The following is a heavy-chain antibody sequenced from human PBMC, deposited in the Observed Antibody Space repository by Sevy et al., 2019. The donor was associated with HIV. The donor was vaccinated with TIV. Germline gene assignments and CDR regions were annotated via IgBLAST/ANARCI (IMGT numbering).Heavy chain of an antibody. J-gene: IGHJ4*02. CDR2: IIPIFGTA. CDR1: GGTFSSYA. CDR3: ASLSYGDYVASSSNFDY. D-gene: IGHD4-17*01. V-gene: IGHV1-69*13. Sequence: ASVKVSCKASGGTFSSYAISWVRQAPGQGLEWMGGIIPIFGTANYAQKFQGRVTITADESTSTAYMELSSLRSEDTAVHYCASLSYGDYVASSSNFDYWGQGTLVTVSS.